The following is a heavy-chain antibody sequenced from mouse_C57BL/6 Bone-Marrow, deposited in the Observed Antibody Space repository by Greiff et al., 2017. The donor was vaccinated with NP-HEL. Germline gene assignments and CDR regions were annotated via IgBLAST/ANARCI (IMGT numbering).Heavy chain of an antibody. D-gene: IGHD1-1*01. J-gene: IGHJ1*03. CDR3: AKGGYYYGSSPGV. CDR1: GYAFSSYW. CDR2: IYPGDGDT. Sequence: QVQLKESGAELVKPGASVKISCKASGYAFSSYWMNWVKQRPGKGLEWIGQIYPGDGDTNYNGKFKGKATLTADKSSSTAYMQLSSLTSEDSAVYFCAKGGYYYGSSPGVWGTGTTVTVSS. V-gene: IGHV1-80*01.